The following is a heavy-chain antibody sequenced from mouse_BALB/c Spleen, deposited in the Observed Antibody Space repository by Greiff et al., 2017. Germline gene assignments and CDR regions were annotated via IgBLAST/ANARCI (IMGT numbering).Heavy chain of an antibody. CDR2: INPSTGYT. J-gene: IGHJ4*01. V-gene: IGHV1-7*01. CDR3: ARNGIYDGYFYYAMDY. D-gene: IGHD2-3*01. Sequence: VQLQQSGAELAKPGASVKMSCKASGYTFTSYWMHWVKQRPGQGLEWIGYINPSTGYTEYNQKFKDKATLTADKSSSTAYMQLSSLTSEDSAVYYCARNGIYDGYFYYAMDYWGQGTSVTVSS. CDR1: GYTFTSYW.